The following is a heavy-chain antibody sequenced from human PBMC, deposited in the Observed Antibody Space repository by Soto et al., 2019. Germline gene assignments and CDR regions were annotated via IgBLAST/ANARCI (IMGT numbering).Heavy chain of an antibody. CDR2: TYYRSKWYN. V-gene: IGHV6-1*01. Sequence: PSQTLSLSCDISVDSVSSNSAAWNWIRQSPSRGLEWLGRTYYRSKWYNDYAVSVKGRITINPDTPKNQFSLQLNSVTPEDTAVFYSARGRGGVDGDNWFDPWGQGTLVTVSS. CDR1: VDSVSSNSAA. D-gene: IGHD3-16*01. J-gene: IGHJ5*01. CDR3: ARGRGGVDGDNWFDP.